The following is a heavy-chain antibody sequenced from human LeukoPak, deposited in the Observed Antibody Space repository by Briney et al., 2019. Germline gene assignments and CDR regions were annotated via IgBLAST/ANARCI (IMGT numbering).Heavy chain of an antibody. V-gene: IGHV3-48*03. CDR3: ARLDWQQLVRNYYFDY. Sequence: PGGSLRLSCAASGFTFSSYEMNWVRQAPGKGLEWVSYISSSGSTIYYADSVKGRFTISRDNAKNSLYLQMNSLRAEDTAVYYCARLDWQQLVRNYYFDYWGQGTLVTVSS. CDR2: ISSSGSTI. CDR1: GFTFSSYE. J-gene: IGHJ4*02. D-gene: IGHD6-13*01.